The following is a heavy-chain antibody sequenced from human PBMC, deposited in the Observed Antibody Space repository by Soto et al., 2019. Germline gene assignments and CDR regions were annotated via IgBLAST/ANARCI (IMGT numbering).Heavy chain of an antibody. V-gene: IGHV4-34*01. CDR2: INHSGST. Sequence: SETLSLTCAVYGGSFSGYYWGWIRQPPGKGLEWIGEINHSGSTNYNPSLKSRVTISVDTSKNQFSLKLSSVTAADTAVYYCARGAVTMILYYYYGMDVWGQGTTVTVSS. D-gene: IGHD3-22*01. J-gene: IGHJ6*02. CDR1: GGSFSGYY. CDR3: ARGAVTMILYYYYGMDV.